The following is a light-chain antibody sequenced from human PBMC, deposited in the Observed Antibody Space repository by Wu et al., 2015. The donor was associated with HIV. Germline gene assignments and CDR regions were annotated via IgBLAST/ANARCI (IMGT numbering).Light chain of an antibody. CDR1: QSVNN. J-gene: IGKJ5*01. Sequence: EILMTQSPATLSVSPGERVTLSCRASQSVNNLAWYHHKPGQAPRLLIYGASSRATGIPDRFTGSGSGADFTLTIRRLEPEDFAVYYCQQYGASPLTFGQGTRLEIK. CDR2: GAS. CDR3: QQYGASPLT. V-gene: IGKV3-20*01.